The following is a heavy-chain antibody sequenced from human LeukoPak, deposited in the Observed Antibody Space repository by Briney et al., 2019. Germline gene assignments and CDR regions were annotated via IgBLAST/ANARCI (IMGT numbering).Heavy chain of an antibody. V-gene: IGHV1-2*02. Sequence: ASVKVSCKAFGYTFTSNYMHWVRQAPGQGLEWMGWINPNSGGTNYAQQFQGRLTMTRDTSISTAYMELSRLRSDDTAVYYCARVKTMIIVVSLFDYWGQGTLVTVSS. J-gene: IGHJ4*02. CDR1: GYTFTSNY. CDR2: INPNSGGT. CDR3: ARVKTMIIVVSLFDY. D-gene: IGHD3-22*01.